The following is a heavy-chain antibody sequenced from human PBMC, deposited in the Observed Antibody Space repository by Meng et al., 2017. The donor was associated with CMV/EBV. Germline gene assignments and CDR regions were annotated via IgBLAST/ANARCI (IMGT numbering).Heavy chain of an antibody. CDR1: GGSISSSSYY. CDR2: IYYSGST. J-gene: IGHJ4*02. CDR3: ARYYYDSSGYFDY. D-gene: IGHD3-22*01. Sequence: QLQLQKPGPGLVKPSETLSLTCTVSGGSISSSSYYWGWIRQPPGKGLEWIGSIYYSGSTYYNPSLKSRVTISVDTSKNQFSLKLSSVTAADTAVYYCARYYYDSSGYFDYWGQGTLVTVSS. V-gene: IGHV4-39*07.